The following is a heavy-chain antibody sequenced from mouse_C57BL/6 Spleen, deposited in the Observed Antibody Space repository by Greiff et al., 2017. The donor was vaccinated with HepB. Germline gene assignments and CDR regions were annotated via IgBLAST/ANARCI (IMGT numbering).Heavy chain of an antibody. CDR2: ISDGGSYT. D-gene: IGHD1-1*01. V-gene: IGHV5-4*03. Sequence: EVKVVESGGGLVKPGGSLKLSCAASGFTFSSYAMSWVRQTPEKRLEWVATISDGGSYTYYPDNVKGRFTISRDNAKNNLYLQMSHLKSEDTAMYYCARGRGITTVVGYFDYWGQGTTLTVSS. CDR3: ARGRGITTVVGYFDY. CDR1: GFTFSSYA. J-gene: IGHJ2*01.